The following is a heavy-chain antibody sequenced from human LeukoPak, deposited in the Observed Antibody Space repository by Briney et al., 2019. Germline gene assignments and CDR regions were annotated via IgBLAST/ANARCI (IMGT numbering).Heavy chain of an antibody. J-gene: IGHJ4*02. CDR2: IKQDGSEK. Sequence: GGSLRLSCAASGFTFSSYWMTWVRQAPGKGLEWVANIKQDGSEKYYVDSVKGRFTISRDNAKNSLYLQMNSLRAEDTAVYYCARGRIAAAGTVDYWSQGTLVTVSS. CDR3: ARGRIAAAGTVDY. CDR1: GFTFSSYW. V-gene: IGHV3-7*01. D-gene: IGHD6-13*01.